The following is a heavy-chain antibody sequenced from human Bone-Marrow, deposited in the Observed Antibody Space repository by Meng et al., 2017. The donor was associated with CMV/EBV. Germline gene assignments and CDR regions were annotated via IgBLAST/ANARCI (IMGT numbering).Heavy chain of an antibody. CDR1: GGSFSGYY. Sequence: SETLSLTCAVYGGSFSGYYWSWIRQPPGKGLEWIGEINHSGSTNYNPSLKSRVTISVDTSKNQFSLKLSSVTAADTAVYYCARGGIAAHPVYYYGMDVWGQGTTVTVS. CDR2: INHSGST. V-gene: IGHV4-34*01. J-gene: IGHJ6*02. CDR3: ARGGIAAHPVYYYGMDV. D-gene: IGHD6-6*01.